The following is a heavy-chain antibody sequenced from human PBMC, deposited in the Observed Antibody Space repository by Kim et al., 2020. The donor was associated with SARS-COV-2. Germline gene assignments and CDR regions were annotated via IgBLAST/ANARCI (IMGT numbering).Heavy chain of an antibody. CDR1: GGSISSYY. CDR2: IYYSGST. V-gene: IGHV4-59*01. D-gene: IGHD6-19*01. Sequence: SETLSLTCTVSGGSISSYYWSWIRQPPGKGLEWIGYIYYSGSTNYNPSLKSRVTISVDTSKNQFSLKLSSVTAADTAVYYCARSEQWLTTTGYYYGMDVWGQGTTVTVSS. J-gene: IGHJ6*02. CDR3: ARSEQWLTTTGYYYGMDV.